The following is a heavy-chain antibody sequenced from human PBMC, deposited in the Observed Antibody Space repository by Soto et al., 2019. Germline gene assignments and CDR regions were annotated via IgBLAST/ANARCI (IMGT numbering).Heavy chain of an antibody. CDR2: ISGSGGST. CDR1: GFTFSSYA. CDR3: AKGQVTAAMNEYNWFDP. J-gene: IGHJ5*02. V-gene: IGHV3-23*01. Sequence: EVQLLESGGGLVQPGGSLRLSCAASGFTFSSYAMSWVRQAPGKGLEWVSAISGSGGSTYYADSVKGRFTISRDNSKNTLYLQMNSLRAEDTAVYYCAKGQVTAAMNEYNWFDPWGQGTLVTVSS. D-gene: IGHD2-2*01.